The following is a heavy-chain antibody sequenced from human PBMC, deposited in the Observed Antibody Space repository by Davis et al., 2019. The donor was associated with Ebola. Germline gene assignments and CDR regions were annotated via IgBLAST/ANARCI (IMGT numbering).Heavy chain of an antibody. V-gene: IGHV1-69*13. J-gene: IGHJ2*01. Sequence: SVKVSCKASGGTFSSYAISWVRQAPGQGLEWMGGIIPIFGTANYAQKFQGRVTITADESTSTAYMELSSLRSEDTAVYYCARGDIYCGGDCYNPIANWYFDLWGRGTLVTVSS. CDR1: GGTFSSYA. CDR3: ARGDIYCGGDCYNPIANWYFDL. D-gene: IGHD2-21*01. CDR2: IIPIFGTA.